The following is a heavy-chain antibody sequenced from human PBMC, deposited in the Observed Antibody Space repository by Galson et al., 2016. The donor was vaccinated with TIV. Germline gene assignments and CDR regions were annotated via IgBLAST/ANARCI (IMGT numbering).Heavy chain of an antibody. CDR3: ARNLYRYDGTGLSPWYFDL. J-gene: IGHJ2*01. CDR1: GDTFNTYA. V-gene: IGHV1-69*06. D-gene: IGHD3-22*01. Sequence: SVKVSCKASGDTFNTYAISWARQAPGQGLDWMGRISPAYDEANYAQNFQGRLTITADKSTSTAYMEWRSLRSDDTAVSYCARNLYRYDGTGLSPWYFDLWGRGTLVTVSS. CDR2: ISPAYDEA.